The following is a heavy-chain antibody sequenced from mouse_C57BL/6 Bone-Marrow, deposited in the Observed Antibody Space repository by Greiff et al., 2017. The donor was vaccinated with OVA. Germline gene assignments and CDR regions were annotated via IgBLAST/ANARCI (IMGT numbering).Heavy chain of an antibody. Sequence: EVQLQESGPGLVKPSQSLSLTCSVTGYSITSGYYWNWIRQFPGNKLEWMGYISYDGSNNYNPSLKNRISITRDTSKNQFFLKLNSVTTEDTATYYCARITTVVDYFDYWGQGTTLTVSS. D-gene: IGHD1-1*01. J-gene: IGHJ2*01. CDR2: ISYDGSN. CDR1: GYSITSGYY. CDR3: ARITTVVDYFDY. V-gene: IGHV3-6*01.